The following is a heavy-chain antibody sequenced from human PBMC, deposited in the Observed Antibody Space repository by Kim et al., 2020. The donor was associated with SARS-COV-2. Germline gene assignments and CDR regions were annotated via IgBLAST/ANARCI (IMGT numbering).Heavy chain of an antibody. D-gene: IGHD2-2*01. V-gene: IGHV4-59*08. CDR3: VRLGCSATSCTTFDY. J-gene: IGHJ4*02. Sequence: PSLKSRVTISVDTSKTQFSLKLNFVTAADTAMYYCVRLGCSATSCTTFDYWGQGTLVTVSS.